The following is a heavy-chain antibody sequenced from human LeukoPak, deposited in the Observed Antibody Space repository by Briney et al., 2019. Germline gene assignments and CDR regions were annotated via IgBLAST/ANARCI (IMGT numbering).Heavy chain of an antibody. J-gene: IGHJ4*02. D-gene: IGHD5-24*01. CDR2: INPISGYT. CDR1: GYTFTGHY. Sequence: ASVKVSCKASGYTFTGHYLHWVRQPPGQGPEWLGWINPISGYTKYAQKLQGRVTMTRDTSISTAYMELSTLRSDDTALYYCASPRTSASPGTIEMDHWGQGTLVTVSS. V-gene: IGHV1-2*02. CDR3: ASPRTSASPGTIEMDH.